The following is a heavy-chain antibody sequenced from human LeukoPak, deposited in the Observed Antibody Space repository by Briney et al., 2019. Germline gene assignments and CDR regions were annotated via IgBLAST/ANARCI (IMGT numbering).Heavy chain of an antibody. J-gene: IGHJ5*02. CDR2: MNPNSGNT. Sequence: ASVTVSCKASGYTFTSYDINWVRQATGQGLEWMGWMNPNSGNTGYAQKFQGRVTMTRNTSISTAYTELSSLRSEDTAVYYCARSAWRMTWFDPWGQGTLVTVSS. V-gene: IGHV1-8*01. CDR3: ARSAWRMTWFDP. D-gene: IGHD3-3*01. CDR1: GYTFTSYD.